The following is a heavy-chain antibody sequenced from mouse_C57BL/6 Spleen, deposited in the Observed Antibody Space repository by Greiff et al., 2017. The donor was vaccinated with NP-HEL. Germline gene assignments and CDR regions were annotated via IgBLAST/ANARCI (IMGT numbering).Heavy chain of an antibody. J-gene: IGHJ2*01. V-gene: IGHV10-3*01. CDR1: GFTFNTYA. D-gene: IGHD1-1*01. CDR3: VREGFIPTAYYFDY. Sequence: EVMLVESGGGLVQPKGSLKLSCAASGFTFNTYAMHWVRQAPGKGLEWVARIRSKSSNYATYYADSVKDRFTISRDDSQSMLYLQMNNLKTEDTAMYYCVREGFIPTAYYFDYWGQGTTLTVSS. CDR2: IRSKSSNYAT.